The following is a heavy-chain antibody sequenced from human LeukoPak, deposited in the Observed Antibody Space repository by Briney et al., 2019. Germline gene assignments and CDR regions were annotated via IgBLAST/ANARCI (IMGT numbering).Heavy chain of an antibody. Sequence: SETLSLTCAVYGGSFSGYYWSWIRQPPGKGLEWIGEINHSGSTNYNPSLKSRVTISVDTSKNQFSLKLSSVTAADTAVYYCARHQAAAGRYGMDVWGQGTTVTVSS. CDR2: INHSGST. J-gene: IGHJ6*02. CDR1: GGSFSGYY. CDR3: ARHQAAAGRYGMDV. V-gene: IGHV4-34*01. D-gene: IGHD6-13*01.